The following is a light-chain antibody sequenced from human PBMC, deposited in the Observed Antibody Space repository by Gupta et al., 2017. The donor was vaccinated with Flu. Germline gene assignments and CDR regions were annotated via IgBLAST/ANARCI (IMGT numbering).Light chain of an antibody. V-gene: IGKV3-15*01. J-gene: IGKJ4*01. Sequence: EIVLTQSPATLSVSPGERATLSCRASQSVSSHLAWYQQKPGQAPSLLIYDAYTRATGIPARFSGTGSGTEFTLTISSLQSEDFAVYYCQHDDNWPITFGGGTKVESK. CDR2: DAY. CDR3: QHDDNWPIT. CDR1: QSVSSH.